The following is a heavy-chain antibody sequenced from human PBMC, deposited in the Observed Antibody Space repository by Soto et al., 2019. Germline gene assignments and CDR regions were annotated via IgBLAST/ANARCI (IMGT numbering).Heavy chain of an antibody. CDR1: GFTFSIYD. J-gene: IGHJ4*02. CDR3: AMLVGATSGIIDY. D-gene: IGHD1-26*01. V-gene: IGHV3-21*01. CDR2: ISSSSVYI. Sequence: PGGSLRLSCVASGFTFSIYDMNWVRQAPGKGLEWVSSISSSSVYIFYADSVKGRFTISRDNAKNSLYLQMNSLRAEDTAVYYCAMLVGATSGIIDYWGQGILVTVSS.